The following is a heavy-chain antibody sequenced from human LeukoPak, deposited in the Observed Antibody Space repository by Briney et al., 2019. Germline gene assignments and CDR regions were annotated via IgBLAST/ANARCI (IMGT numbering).Heavy chain of an antibody. J-gene: IGHJ3*02. CDR1: GRSINSGSYY. Sequence: SETLSLTCTVSGRSINSGSYYWNWIRQPAGKGLEWIGRIYTSGITNYNPSLKSRVTISIDTSKNQFSLKLSSVTAADTAVYYCGSYYYDSSGAFDIWGQGTMVTVSS. D-gene: IGHD3-22*01. CDR2: IYTSGIT. CDR3: GSYYYDSSGAFDI. V-gene: IGHV4-61*02.